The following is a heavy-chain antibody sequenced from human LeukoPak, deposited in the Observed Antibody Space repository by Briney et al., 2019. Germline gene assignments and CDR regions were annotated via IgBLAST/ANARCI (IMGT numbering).Heavy chain of an antibody. V-gene: IGHV4-31*03. J-gene: IGHJ3*02. CDR1: GGSISSGGYY. Sequence: SQTLSLTCTVSGGSISSGGYYWSWIRQHPGKGLEWIGYIYYSGSTYYNPSLKSRVTISVDTSKNQFSLKLSSVTAADTALYYCARRTSGSGIFHAFDIWGQGTMVTVSS. CDR2: IYYSGST. CDR3: ARRTSGSGIFHAFDI. D-gene: IGHD3-10*01.